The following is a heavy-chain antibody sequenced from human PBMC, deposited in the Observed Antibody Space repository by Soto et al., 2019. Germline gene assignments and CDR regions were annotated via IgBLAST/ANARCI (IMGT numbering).Heavy chain of an antibody. V-gene: IGHV4-30-4*01. CDR2: IYNGGST. CDR3: ARAPVGLDTISYFDY. Sequence: NPSETLSLTXTVSGDSVSSVGFHWAWLRRPPGKGLEWIGYIYNGGSTYYRPSLESRMHMSLDATRSHYSLRLTSVTAADTAVYFCARAPVGLDTISYFDYWGQGKLVTVSS. J-gene: IGHJ4*02. D-gene: IGHD3-3*01. CDR1: GDSVSSVGFH.